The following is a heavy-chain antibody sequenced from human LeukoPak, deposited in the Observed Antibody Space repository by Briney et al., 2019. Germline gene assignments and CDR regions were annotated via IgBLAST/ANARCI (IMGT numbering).Heavy chain of an antibody. D-gene: IGHD3-3*01. CDR1: GYSFTSYW. CDR3: ARRQNYDFWSGYYRIGAFDI. J-gene: IGHJ3*02. Sequence: GESLKISCKGSGYSFTSYWIGWVRQMPGKGLEWMGIIYPGDSGTRYSPSFQGQVTISADKSISTAYLQWSSLKASDTAMYYCARRQNYDFWSGYYRIGAFDIWGQGTMVTVSS. V-gene: IGHV5-51*01. CDR2: IYPGDSGT.